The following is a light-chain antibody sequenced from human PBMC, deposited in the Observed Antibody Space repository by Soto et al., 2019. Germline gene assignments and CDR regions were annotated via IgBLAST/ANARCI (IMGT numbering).Light chain of an antibody. CDR3: QHLNNYPPT. J-gene: IGKJ5*01. CDR1: QTISSW. CDR2: KAS. Sequence: DIQMTQSPSTLSGSVGDRVTITCRASQTISSWLAWYQQKPGKAPKLLIYKASTLKSGVPSRFSGSGSGTDFTLIISSLQPEDVATYYCQHLNNYPPTFGQGTRLEIK. V-gene: IGKV1-5*03.